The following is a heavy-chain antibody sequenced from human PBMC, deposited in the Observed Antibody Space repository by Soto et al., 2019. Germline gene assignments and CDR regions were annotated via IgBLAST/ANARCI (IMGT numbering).Heavy chain of an antibody. D-gene: IGHD3-3*01. CDR3: ATFQSPRITIFGVSTGWFDP. CDR2: IYYSGST. CDR1: GGSISSGGYY. Sequence: QVQLQESGPGLVKPSQTLSLTCTVSGGSISSGGYYWSWIRQHPGKGLEWIGYIYYSGSTYYNPSLKSRVTISVDTSKNQFSLKLSSVTAADTAVYYCATFQSPRITIFGVSTGWFDPWGQGTLVTVSS. J-gene: IGHJ5*02. V-gene: IGHV4-31*03.